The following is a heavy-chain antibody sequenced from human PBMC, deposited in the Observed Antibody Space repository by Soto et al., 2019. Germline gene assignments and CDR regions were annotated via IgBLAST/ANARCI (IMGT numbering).Heavy chain of an antibody. J-gene: IGHJ4*02. CDR3: AKVDIVVVVAATCLDY. D-gene: IGHD2-15*01. CDR1: GFTFSSYA. V-gene: IGHV3-23*01. Sequence: PGGSLRLSCAASGFTFSSYAMSGVRQAPGKGLEWVSAISGSGGRTYYADSVKGRFTISRDNSKNTLYLQMNSLRAEDTAVYYCAKVDIVVVVAATCLDYWGQGTLVTVSS. CDR2: ISGSGGRT.